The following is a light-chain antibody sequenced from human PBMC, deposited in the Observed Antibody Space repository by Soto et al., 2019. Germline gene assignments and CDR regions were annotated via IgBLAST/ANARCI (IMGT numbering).Light chain of an antibody. Sequence: DIVMTQSPDSLAVSLGERATINCKSSQSVLHSSTNKNYLAWYQQKPGQSPNLLIYWASAREYGVPDRFSGSGSGTDFTLTISSLQAEDVAVYYCQQYCSIQWTFGQGTKVEIK. CDR1: QSVLHSSTNKNY. V-gene: IGKV4-1*01. CDR2: WAS. CDR3: QQYCSIQWT. J-gene: IGKJ1*01.